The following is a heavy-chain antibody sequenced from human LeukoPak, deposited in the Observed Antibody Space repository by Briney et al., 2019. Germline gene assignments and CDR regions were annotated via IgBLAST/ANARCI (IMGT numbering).Heavy chain of an antibody. CDR3: ARLDYDILTGYPYYFDY. CDR1: GGSISSSSYY. V-gene: IGHV4-39*01. D-gene: IGHD3-9*01. Sequence: SETLSLTCTVSGGSISSSSYYWGWIRQPPGKGLEWIGSIYYSGSTYYNPSLKSRVTISVDTSKNQFSLKLSSVTAADTAVYYCARLDYDILTGYPYYFDYWGQGTLVTVSS. CDR2: IYYSGST. J-gene: IGHJ4*02.